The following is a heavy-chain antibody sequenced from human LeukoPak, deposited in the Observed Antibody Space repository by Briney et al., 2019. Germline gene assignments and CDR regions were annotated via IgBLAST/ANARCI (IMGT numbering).Heavy chain of an antibody. CDR3: ARQNSGARLNV. Sequence: PSETLSLTCTVSGDSMSSCYWSCIRQPPGKGLEWIGHIYYSGSTDYNPSLKSRLTISVDTSKNQFSLQLSSVTAADTAVYFCARQNSGARLNVWGQGTTVTVSS. CDR2: IYYSGST. CDR1: GDSMSSCY. J-gene: IGHJ6*02. D-gene: IGHD6-25*01. V-gene: IGHV4-59*08.